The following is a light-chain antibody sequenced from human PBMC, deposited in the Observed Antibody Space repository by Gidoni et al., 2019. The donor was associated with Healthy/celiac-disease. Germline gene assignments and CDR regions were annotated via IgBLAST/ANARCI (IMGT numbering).Light chain of an antibody. J-gene: IGLJ2*01. CDR3: AAWDDSLNGPV. Sequence: QSVLTQPPPASGPPGPRVTISCSGSSSNIGSNTVNWYQQLPGTAPKLLIYSNNQRPSGVPDRFSGSKSGTSASLAISGLQSEDEADYYCAAWDDSLNGPVFGGGTKLTVL. CDR2: SNN. CDR1: SSNIGSNT. V-gene: IGLV1-44*01.